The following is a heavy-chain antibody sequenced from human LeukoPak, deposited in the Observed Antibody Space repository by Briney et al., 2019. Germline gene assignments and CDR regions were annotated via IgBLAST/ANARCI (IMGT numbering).Heavy chain of an antibody. CDR3: ARTSYYYGSGSIKY. CDR1: GGSFSGYY. D-gene: IGHD3-10*01. Sequence: SETLSLTCAVYGGSFSGYYWSWIRQPPGKGLEWIGEINHRGSANYIPSLKSRVTISIDTSKNQFSLKLSSVTAADTAVYYCARTSYYYGSGSIKYWGQGTLVTVSS. J-gene: IGHJ4*02. V-gene: IGHV4-34*01. CDR2: INHRGSA.